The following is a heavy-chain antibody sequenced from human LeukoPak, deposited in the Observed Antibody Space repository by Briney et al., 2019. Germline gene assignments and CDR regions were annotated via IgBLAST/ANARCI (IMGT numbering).Heavy chain of an antibody. Sequence: GGSLRLSCATSGFIFSNYAVNWVRQAAGKGLEWVSIIIGSGDTTYYADSMKGRFTISRDTSKNTLYLQMNSLRAEDTAVYYCARAGFTFSDYFGSFFDYWGQGTLVTVSS. V-gene: IGHV3-23*01. J-gene: IGHJ4*02. CDR1: GFIFSNYA. D-gene: IGHD3-10*01. CDR2: IIGSGDTT. CDR3: ARAGFTFSDYFGSFFDY.